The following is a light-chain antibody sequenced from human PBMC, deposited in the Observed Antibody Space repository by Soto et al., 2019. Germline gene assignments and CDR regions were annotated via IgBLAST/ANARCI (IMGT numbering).Light chain of an antibody. CDR3: QQYEKWPPSIT. V-gene: IGKV3-15*01. Sequence: EIVMTQSPATLSASPGERATLSCRASQSVRSNLAWYQQKPGQAPRLLIYGASTRATGIPARFSGSGSGTEFTLSIGSLQSEDFAVYYCQQYEKWPPSITFGQGTRLEIK. CDR2: GAS. CDR1: QSVRSN. J-gene: IGKJ5*01.